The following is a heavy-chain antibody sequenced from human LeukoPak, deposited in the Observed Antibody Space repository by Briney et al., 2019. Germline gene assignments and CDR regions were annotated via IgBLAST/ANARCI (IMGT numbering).Heavy chain of an antibody. Sequence: GGSLRLSCAASGFTFSSYAMHWVRQAPGKGLEWVAVISYDGSNKYYADSVKGRFTISRDNSKNTLYLQMNSLRAEDTAVYYCARATMLLNWFDPWGQGTLVTVSS. V-gene: IGHV3-30-3*01. J-gene: IGHJ5*02. CDR3: ARATMLLNWFDP. CDR2: ISYDGSNK. CDR1: GFTFSSYA. D-gene: IGHD3-10*02.